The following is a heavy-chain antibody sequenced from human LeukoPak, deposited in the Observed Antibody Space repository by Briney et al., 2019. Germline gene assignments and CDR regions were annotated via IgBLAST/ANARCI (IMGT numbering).Heavy chain of an antibody. J-gene: IGHJ4*02. Sequence: PGRSLRLSCTASGFTFGDYAMSWFRQAPGKGLEWVGFIRSKTFGGTAEYAASVKGKFTISRDDSKSIVYLQTNSLKTEDTAVYYCTRDLTEYGSGSYPFDYWGQGTLVTVSS. CDR3: TRDLTEYGSGSYPFDY. V-gene: IGHV3-49*03. CDR2: IRSKTFGGTA. D-gene: IGHD3-10*01. CDR1: GFTFGDYA.